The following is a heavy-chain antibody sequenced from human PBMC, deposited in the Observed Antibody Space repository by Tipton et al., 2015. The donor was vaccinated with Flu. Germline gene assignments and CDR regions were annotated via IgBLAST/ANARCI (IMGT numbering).Heavy chain of an antibody. CDR3: ARVWSSFVATASLDY. V-gene: IGHV4-39*07. Sequence: TLSLTCTVSGGSITSSPYYWGWIRQPPGKGLEWIGSIRYGGGSYYTPSLKSRVTISLDMSKDQFSLKLASVTAADTAVYYCARVWSSFVATASLDYWGRGTLVTVSS. CDR1: GGSITSSPYY. CDR2: IRYGGGS. J-gene: IGHJ4*02. D-gene: IGHD1-1*01.